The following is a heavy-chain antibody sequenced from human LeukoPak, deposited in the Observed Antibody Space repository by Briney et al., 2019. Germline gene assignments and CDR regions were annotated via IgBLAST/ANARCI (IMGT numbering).Heavy chain of an antibody. V-gene: IGHV1-2*02. D-gene: IGHD3-10*01. J-gene: IGHJ4*02. CDR1: GYSFNAYY. CDR2: INPNSGDT. Sequence: ASVKVSCKASGYSFNAYYMHWVRQAPGQGLEYMGWINPNSGDTNSSQKFQDRVTLTRDTSITTVYMELSSLTSDDTAVYYCARAYGSGTSYHPDYWGQGTLVTVSS. CDR3: ARAYGSGTSYHPDY.